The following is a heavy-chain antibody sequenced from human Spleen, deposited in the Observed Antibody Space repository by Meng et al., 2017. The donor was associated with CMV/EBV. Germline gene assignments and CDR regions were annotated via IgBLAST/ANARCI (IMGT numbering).Heavy chain of an antibody. CDR2: IKSKTDGGTT. CDR1: GFTFSDAW. J-gene: IGHJ6*02. V-gene: IGHV3-15*01. CDR3: TTYYGSGSYYKPHMDV. D-gene: IGHD3-10*01. Sequence: GGSLRLSCAASGFTFSDAWMSWVRQAPGKGLEWVGRIKSKTDGGTTEYAAPVKGRFTNSRDDSKNTLYQQMNSLKIEDTAVYYCTTYYGSGSYYKPHMDVWGQGITVTVSS.